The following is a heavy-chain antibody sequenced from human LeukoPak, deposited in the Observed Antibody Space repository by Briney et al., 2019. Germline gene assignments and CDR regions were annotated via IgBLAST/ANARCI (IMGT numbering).Heavy chain of an antibody. V-gene: IGHV4-34*01. CDR2: INHSGST. D-gene: IGHD2-2*01. Sequence: PSETLSLTCAVYGGSFSGYYWSWIRQPPGKGLEWIGEINHSGSTNYNPSLKSRVTISVDTSKNQFSLKLSSVTAADTAVYYCARSRARTYYYYVMDVWGQGTTVTVSS. CDR1: GGSFSGYY. J-gene: IGHJ6*02. CDR3: ARSRARTYYYYVMDV.